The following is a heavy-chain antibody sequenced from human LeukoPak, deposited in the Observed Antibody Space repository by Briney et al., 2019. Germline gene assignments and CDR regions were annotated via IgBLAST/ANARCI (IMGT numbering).Heavy chain of an antibody. D-gene: IGHD4-11*01. J-gene: IGHJ6*03. CDR1: GFTFSSYE. Sequence: QPGGSLRLSCAASGFTFSSYEMNWVRQAPGKGLEWVAVISYDGSNKYYADSVKGRFTISRDNSKNTLYLQMNSLRAEDTAVYYCATSTVYYYYYYMDVWGKGTTVTVSS. CDR3: ATSTVYYYYYYMDV. CDR2: ISYDGSNK. V-gene: IGHV3-30*04.